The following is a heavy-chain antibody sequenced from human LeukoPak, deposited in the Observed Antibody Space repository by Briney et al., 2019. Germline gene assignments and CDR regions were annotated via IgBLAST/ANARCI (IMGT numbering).Heavy chain of an antibody. CDR2: ISGSGDST. V-gene: IGHV3-23*01. CDR3: AKDTAGYQLLYVVGHWFDP. CDR1: GFTFSSHA. D-gene: IGHD2-2*02. Sequence: GGSLRLSCAASGFTFSSHAMSWVRPAPGQGLEWVLVISGSGDSTYYADSVKDRFTISRDNSKNTLYLQMNSLRAEDTAVYYCAKDTAGYQLLYVVGHWFDPWGQGTLVTVSS. J-gene: IGHJ5*02.